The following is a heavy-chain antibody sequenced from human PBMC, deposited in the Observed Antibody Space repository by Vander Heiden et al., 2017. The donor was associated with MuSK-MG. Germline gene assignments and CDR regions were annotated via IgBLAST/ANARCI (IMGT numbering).Heavy chain of an antibody. D-gene: IGHD1-26*01. V-gene: IGHV3-64*01. Sequence: EVQLVESGGGLVQPGGSLRLACAVSGFTFSTYAMHWVRQAPGKGLEFVSAISQNGGTTYEANSVKGRFSISRDLVKHRVYLKMGRMRAEDMGVYCVSRDSGRGAIDFCGEGTRVSVSS. CDR3: SRDSGRGAIDF. CDR1: GFTFSTYA. CDR2: ISQNGGTT. J-gene: IGHJ4*02.